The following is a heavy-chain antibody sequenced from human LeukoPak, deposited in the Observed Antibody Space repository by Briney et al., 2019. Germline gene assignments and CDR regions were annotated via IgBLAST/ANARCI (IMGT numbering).Heavy chain of an antibody. CDR3: AKESRGSSPEF. V-gene: IGHV3-23*01. D-gene: IGHD1-26*01. CDR2: ITGSGDDA. CDR1: GGSISNYF. Sequence: ETLSLTCSVSGGSISNYFWTWLRQAPGKGLEWVSAITGSGDDAYYADSVHGRFTMSRDNSKSTLYLQMSSLRVEDTAVYYCAKESRGSSPEFWGQGTLVTVSS. J-gene: IGHJ1*01.